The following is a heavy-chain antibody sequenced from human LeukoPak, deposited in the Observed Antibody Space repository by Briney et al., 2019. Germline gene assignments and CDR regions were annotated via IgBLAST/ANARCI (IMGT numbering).Heavy chain of an antibody. CDR1: LYTFTNYG. V-gene: IGHV1-18*01. J-gene: IGHJ4*02. Sequence: GASVKVSCKASLYTFTNYGISRVRQAPGHGLEWMGWIRTDNGNTKYAQKCQGRVTMTTDRSTSTAYMELRSLRSDDTAVYYCARAHPNGRDGYRVFDYWGQRTLVTVSS. CDR3: ARAHPNGRDGYRVFDY. D-gene: IGHD5-24*01. CDR2: IRTDNGNT.